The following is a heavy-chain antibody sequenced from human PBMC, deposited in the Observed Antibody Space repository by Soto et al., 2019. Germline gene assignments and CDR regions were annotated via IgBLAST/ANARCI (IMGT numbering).Heavy chain of an antibody. Sequence: XGTLSLTCTVSGDTISDYYWSWIRQPPGKGLEWIGYIYHSGSTYYNPSLKSRVTISIDTSKTQFSLKLSSVTAADTAVYYCARASRNYFDYWGQGTLVTVSS. J-gene: IGHJ4*02. CDR3: ARASRNYFDY. V-gene: IGHV4-59*01. CDR1: GDTISDYY. CDR2: IYHSGST.